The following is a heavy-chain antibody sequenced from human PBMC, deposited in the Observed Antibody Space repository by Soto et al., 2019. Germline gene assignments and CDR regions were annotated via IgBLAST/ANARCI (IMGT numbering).Heavy chain of an antibody. Sequence: EVEVLESGGGLVQPGGSLRLSCATSGFTFSNYAMYWVRQAPGKGLEWVSRISGGSGNIDYAASVKGRFTISRDNSKNTLYLQMNGLRADDTAVYYCAKGHGFTYGCLDSWGQGPLVTVSS. CDR2: ISGGSGNI. J-gene: IGHJ4*02. CDR3: AKGHGFTYGCLDS. D-gene: IGHD5-18*01. V-gene: IGHV3-23*01. CDR1: GFTFSNYA.